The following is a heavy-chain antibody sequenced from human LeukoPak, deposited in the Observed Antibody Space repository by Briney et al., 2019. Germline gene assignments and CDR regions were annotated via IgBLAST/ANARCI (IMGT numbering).Heavy chain of an antibody. V-gene: IGHV3-7*01. CDR1: GFTFSNYW. D-gene: IGHD5-12*01. CDR2: IKPSGSEK. Sequence: GGSLRLSCEGSGFTFSNYWMTWVRQAPEKGLEWVANIKPSGSEKHYADSVEGRFTISRDNAKNSLYLQMNSLRAEDTAVYYCARDRTTRYSGYDWTFDYWGQGTLVTVSS. J-gene: IGHJ4*02. CDR3: ARDRTTRYSGYDWTFDY.